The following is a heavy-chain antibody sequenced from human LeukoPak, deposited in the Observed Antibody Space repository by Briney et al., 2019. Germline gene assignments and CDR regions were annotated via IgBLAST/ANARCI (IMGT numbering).Heavy chain of an antibody. CDR2: IGASGGNI. Sequence: GGSLRLSCEASGFTFNNYAMSWVRQAPGKGLEWASSIGASGGNIFYADSVKGRFTISRDNSKNTLFLQMNSLRAEDTALYYCATQSPDYSIGPSYGSFDIWGQGTMVTVSS. J-gene: IGHJ3*02. V-gene: IGHV3-23*01. D-gene: IGHD3-10*01. CDR3: ATQSPDYSIGPSYGSFDI. CDR1: GFTFNNYA.